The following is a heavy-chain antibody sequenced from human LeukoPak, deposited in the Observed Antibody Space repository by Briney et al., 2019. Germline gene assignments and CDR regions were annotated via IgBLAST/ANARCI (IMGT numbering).Heavy chain of an antibody. Sequence: PSETLSLTCTVSGGSISSDSYYWAWIRQPPGKGLEWIASIYYSGSTYYNPSLKSRVTISVDTSKNQFSLKLSSVTAADTAVYYCARGLRGRVSWFDPWGQGTLVTVSS. CDR2: IYYSGST. V-gene: IGHV4-39*07. D-gene: IGHD5-12*01. CDR1: GGSISSDSYY. CDR3: ARGLRGRVSWFDP. J-gene: IGHJ5*02.